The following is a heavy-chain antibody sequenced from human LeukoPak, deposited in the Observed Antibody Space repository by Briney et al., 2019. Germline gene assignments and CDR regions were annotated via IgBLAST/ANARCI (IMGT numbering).Heavy chain of an antibody. Sequence: GGSLRLSCATSGFTFDDYAMHWVPQVPGKGLECVSGIRWNSGRIGYADSVKGRFTISRDNAKNSLYLQMNSLRAEEMALYYCAKDLRLAVSSEGGLDYWGQGTLVTVSS. J-gene: IGHJ4*02. CDR3: AKDLRLAVSSEGGLDY. CDR1: GFTFDDYA. CDR2: IRWNSGRI. D-gene: IGHD1-26*01. V-gene: IGHV3-9*03.